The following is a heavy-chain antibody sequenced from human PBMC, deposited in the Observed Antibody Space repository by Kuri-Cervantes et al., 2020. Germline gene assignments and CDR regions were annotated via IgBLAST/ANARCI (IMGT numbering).Heavy chain of an antibody. J-gene: IGHJ4*02. CDR3: ATLDTAMAPY. Sequence: GSLRLSCTVSGGSISSSSYYWGWIRQPPGKGLEWIGYIYYSGSTNYNPSLKSRVTISVDTSKNQFSLKLSSVTAADTAVYYCATLDTAMAPYWGQGTLVTVSS. D-gene: IGHD5-18*01. CDR2: IYYSGST. V-gene: IGHV4-61*05. CDR1: GGSISSSSYY.